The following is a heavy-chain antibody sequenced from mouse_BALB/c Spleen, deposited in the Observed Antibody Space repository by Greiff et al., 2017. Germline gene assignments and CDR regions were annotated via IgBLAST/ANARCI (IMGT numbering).Heavy chain of an antibody. Sequence: QVQLQQPGAELVMPGASVKMSCKASGYTFTDYWMHWVKQRPGQGLEWIGAIDTSDSYTSYNQKFKGKATLTVDESSSTAYMQLSSLTSEDSAVYYCARSGLRRGAMDYWGQGTSVTVSS. CDR1: GYTFTDYW. V-gene: IGHV1-69*01. D-gene: IGHD2-4*01. CDR2: IDTSDSYT. CDR3: ARSGLRRGAMDY. J-gene: IGHJ4*01.